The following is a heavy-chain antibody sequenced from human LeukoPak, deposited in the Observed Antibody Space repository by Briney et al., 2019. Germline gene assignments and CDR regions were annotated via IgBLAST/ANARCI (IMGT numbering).Heavy chain of an antibody. D-gene: IGHD1-26*01. CDR2: INTGNGDT. J-gene: IGHJ4*02. V-gene: IGHV1-3*04. CDR1: GYTFTTYA. Sequence: ASVKVSCKASGYTFTTYAIHWVRQAPGQRLEWLRWINTGNGDTRYSQTFQGRVTITRDTSASTAYMEVSSLRPEDTAIYYCARDMGSGSLHYWGQGTLVTVSS. CDR3: ARDMGSGSLHY.